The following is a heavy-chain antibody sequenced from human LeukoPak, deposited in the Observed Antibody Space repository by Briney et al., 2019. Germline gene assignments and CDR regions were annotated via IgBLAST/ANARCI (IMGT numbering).Heavy chain of an antibody. D-gene: IGHD3-10*01. CDR2: IHDDGTDT. Sequence: GSLRLSCVASGFSFRDYWMHWVRQAPGKGLVWVSRIHDDGTDTSHADSVKGRFTISRDNAKDTLYLQMNSLRAEDTAVYFCVREAMGSGNWYFDLWGRGTLVTVSS. V-gene: IGHV3-74*01. CDR1: GFSFRDYW. CDR3: VREAMGSGNWYFDL. J-gene: IGHJ2*01.